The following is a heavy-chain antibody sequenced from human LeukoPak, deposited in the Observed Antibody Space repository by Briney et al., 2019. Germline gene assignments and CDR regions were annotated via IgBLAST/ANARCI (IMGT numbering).Heavy chain of an antibody. V-gene: IGHV1-69*05. D-gene: IGHD6-13*01. CDR1: GGTLSSYA. J-gene: IGHJ4*02. CDR2: IIPIFGTA. Sequence: SVKVSCKPSGGTLSSYAISWVRQAPGQGLEWMGRIIPIFGTANYAQKFQGRVTITTDESTSTAYMELSSLRSEDTAVYYCASPIAAAGTTTWGQGTLVTVSS. CDR3: ASPIAAAGTTT.